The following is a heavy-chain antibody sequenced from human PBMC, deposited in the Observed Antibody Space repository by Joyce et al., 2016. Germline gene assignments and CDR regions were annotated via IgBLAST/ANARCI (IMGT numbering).Heavy chain of an antibody. D-gene: IGHD6-25*01. CDR3: AKILTATYSSGWFLDY. J-gene: IGHJ4*02. CDR2: ISYDGIYK. V-gene: IGHV3-30*18. Sequence: QVQLVESGGGVVQPGRSLRLSCAASGLTLSNYGVHWVRQVQGKGLEWVAVISYDGIYKYYADSVKGRFTISRDNSKNTVFLEMNSLRAEDTAVYYCAKILTATYSSGWFLDYWGQGTLVTVSS. CDR1: GLTLSNYG.